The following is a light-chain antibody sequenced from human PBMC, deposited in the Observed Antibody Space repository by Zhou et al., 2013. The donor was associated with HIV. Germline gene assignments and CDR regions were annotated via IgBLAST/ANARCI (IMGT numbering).Light chain of an antibody. V-gene: IGKV1-39*01. Sequence: DIQMTQSPSSLSASVGDRVTITCQASQDISDYLNWYQQKPGEAPKLLIYDAFNLEAGVPSRFSGSGSGADFTLTINSLQPEDFATYFCQQSYSVPPTFGQGTKLEI. CDR1: QDISDY. CDR3: QQSYSVPPT. J-gene: IGKJ2*01. CDR2: DAF.